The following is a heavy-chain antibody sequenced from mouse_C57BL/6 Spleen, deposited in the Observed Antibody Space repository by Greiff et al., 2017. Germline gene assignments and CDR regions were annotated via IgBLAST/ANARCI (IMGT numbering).Heavy chain of an antibody. D-gene: IGHD4-1*01. V-gene: IGHV1-66*01. CDR1: GYSFTSYY. J-gene: IGHJ4*01. CDR3: ARWSWDDAMDY. Sequence: QVQLQQSGPELVKPGASVKISCKASGYSFTSYYIHWVKQRPGQGLEWIGWIYPGSGNTKYNEKFKGKATLTADTSSSTAYMQLSSLTSEDSAVYYCARWSWDDAMDYWGQGTSVTVSS. CDR2: IYPGSGNT.